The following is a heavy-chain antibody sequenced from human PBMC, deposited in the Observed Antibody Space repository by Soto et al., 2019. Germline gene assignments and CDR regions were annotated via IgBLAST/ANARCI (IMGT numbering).Heavy chain of an antibody. CDR1: GDTFTDYY. J-gene: IGHJ4*02. CDR3: ARGGHVVVVTAALDS. CDR2: VNPSGGHT. D-gene: IGHD2-21*02. V-gene: IGHV1-46*01. Sequence: QVQLVQSGAEVKKPGASVKVSCKASGDTFTDYYIHWVRQAPGQGLEWMGTVNPSGGHTTYAQHFLGRRTMPKGTAPSTHYMELTSLTSADTAVYYCARGGHVVVVTAALDSWGQGTLVTASS.